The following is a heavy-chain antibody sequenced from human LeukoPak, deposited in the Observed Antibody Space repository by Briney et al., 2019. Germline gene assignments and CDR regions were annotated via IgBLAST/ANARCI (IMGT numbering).Heavy chain of an antibody. D-gene: IGHD7-27*01. CDR3: ARTDRTEDPIDY. CDR1: GYSFRNYW. Sequence: HGESLKISCKGSGYSFRNYWIGWVRQMPGKGLDWMGIIYPGDSDTRYSPSFQGQVTISADKSISTAYLQWSSLNASDSAMYFCARTDRTEDPIDYWGQGTLVTVSS. V-gene: IGHV5-51*01. J-gene: IGHJ4*02. CDR2: IYPGDSDT.